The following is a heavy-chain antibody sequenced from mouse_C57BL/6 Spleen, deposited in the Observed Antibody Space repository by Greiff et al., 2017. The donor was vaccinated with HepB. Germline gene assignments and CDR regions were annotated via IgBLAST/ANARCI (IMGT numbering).Heavy chain of an antibody. D-gene: IGHD3-2*02. CDR1: GFTFTSYG. CDR2: IYPRSGNT. J-gene: IGHJ3*01. Sequence: QVQLKQSGAELARPGASVKLSCKASGFTFTSYGISWVKQRTGQGLEWIGEIYPRSGNTYYNEKFKGKATLTADKSSSTPYMELRSLTSEDSAVYFCARPRSGSWFAYWGQGTLVTVSA. V-gene: IGHV1-81*01. CDR3: ARPRSGSWFAY.